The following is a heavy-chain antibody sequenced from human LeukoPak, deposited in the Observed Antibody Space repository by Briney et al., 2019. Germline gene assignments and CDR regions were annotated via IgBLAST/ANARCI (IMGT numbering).Heavy chain of an antibody. D-gene: IGHD4-17*01. J-gene: IGHJ5*02. V-gene: IGHV1-69*13. CDR1: GGTFSSYA. CDR3: ARLHDYGDYVWFDP. CDR2: IIPIFGTA. Sequence: SVKVSCKASGGTFSSYAISWVRQAPGQGLEWMGGIIPIFGTANYAQKFQGRVTITADESTSTAYMELSSLRSEDTAVYYCARLHDYGDYVWFDPWGQGTLVTVSS.